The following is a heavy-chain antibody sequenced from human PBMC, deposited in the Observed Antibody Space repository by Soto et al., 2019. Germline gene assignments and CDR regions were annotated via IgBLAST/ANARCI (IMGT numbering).Heavy chain of an antibody. Sequence: ASVKVSCKASGYTFTSYGISWVRQAPGQGLEWMGWMNPNSGNTGYAQKFQGRVTMTRNTSISTAYMELSSLRSEDTAVNYCAREHSSSWRFDYWGQGTLVTVSS. CDR3: AREHSSSWRFDY. D-gene: IGHD6-13*01. CDR1: GYTFTSYG. V-gene: IGHV1-8*02. CDR2: MNPNSGNT. J-gene: IGHJ4*02.